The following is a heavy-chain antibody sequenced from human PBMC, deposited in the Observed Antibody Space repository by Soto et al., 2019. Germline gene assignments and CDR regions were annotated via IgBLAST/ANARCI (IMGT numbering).Heavy chain of an antibody. D-gene: IGHD6-13*01. CDR2: ISAYNGNT. Sequence: ASVKVSCKASGYTFTSYGISWVRQAPGQGLAWMGWISAYNGNTNYAQKLQGRVTMTTDTSTSTAYMERRSLRSDDTAVYYCAREVPYSSSWDSQYYGMDVWGQGTTVTVSS. CDR3: AREVPYSSSWDSQYYGMDV. V-gene: IGHV1-18*01. J-gene: IGHJ6*02. CDR1: GYTFTSYG.